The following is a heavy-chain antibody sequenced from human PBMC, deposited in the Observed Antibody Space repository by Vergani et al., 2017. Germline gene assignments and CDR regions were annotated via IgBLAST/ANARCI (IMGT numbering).Heavy chain of an antibody. V-gene: IGHV3-30*18. CDR1: GFTFSSYG. D-gene: IGHD5-18*01. Sequence: QVQLVESGGGVVQPGRSLRLSCAASGFTFSSYGMHWVRQAPGKGLEWVAVISYDGSNKYYADSVKGRFTISRDNSKNTLYLQMNSLRAEDTAVYYCAQDMDTAMVPSYYFDHWGQGTLVTVSS. CDR2: ISYDGSNK. J-gene: IGHJ4*02. CDR3: AQDMDTAMVPSYYFDH.